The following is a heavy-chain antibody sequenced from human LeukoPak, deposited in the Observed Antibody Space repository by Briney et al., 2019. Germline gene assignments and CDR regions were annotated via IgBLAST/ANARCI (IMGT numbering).Heavy chain of an antibody. V-gene: IGHV3-23*01. Sequence: GGSLRLSCAASGFTFSSYGMSWVRQAPGKGLEWVSAISGSGGSTYYADSVKGRFTISRDNSKNTLYLQMNSLRAEDTAVYYCAEGRTPDYYYYYYMDVWGKGTTVTISS. CDR3: AEGRTPDYYYYYYMDV. CDR2: ISGSGGST. CDR1: GFTFSSYG. J-gene: IGHJ6*03. D-gene: IGHD2-15*01.